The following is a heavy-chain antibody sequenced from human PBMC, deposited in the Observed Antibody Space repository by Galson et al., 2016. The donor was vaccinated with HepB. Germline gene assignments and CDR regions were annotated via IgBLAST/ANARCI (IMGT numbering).Heavy chain of an antibody. J-gene: IGHJ1*01. V-gene: IGHV3-9*01. Sequence: SLRLSCAGSGLRFDDHAFHWVRQAPGKGLEWVAGISWNNGRIGYADSVKGRFTMSRDNVEESVSLQMNSLRAEDTAVYYCAKYGDEAGWNFHHWGQGTLVTVSS. CDR3: AKYGDEAGWNFHH. D-gene: IGHD6-19*01. CDR1: GLRFDDHA. CDR2: ISWNNGRI.